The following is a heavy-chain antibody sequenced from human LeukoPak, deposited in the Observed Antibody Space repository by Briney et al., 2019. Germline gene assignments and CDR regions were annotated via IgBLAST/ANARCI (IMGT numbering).Heavy chain of an antibody. CDR2: IKQHGSEI. V-gene: IGHV3-7*01. CDR1: GFTFSTSW. Sequence: QSGGSLRLSCAASGFTFSTSWMNWVRRAPGKGLEWVALIKQHGSEIYYADSVKGRFTISRDDAASSLHLQMHSLRAEDTAVYYCATARGTYWGQGTLVTVSS. D-gene: IGHD3-10*01. J-gene: IGHJ4*02. CDR3: ATARGTY.